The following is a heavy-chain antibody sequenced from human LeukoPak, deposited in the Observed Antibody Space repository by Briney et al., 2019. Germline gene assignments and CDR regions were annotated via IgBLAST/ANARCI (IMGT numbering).Heavy chain of an antibody. Sequence: GGSLRLSCAASGFTFSDYYMSWVRQAPGKGLEWVSYISSSGSTIYYADSVKGRFTISRDNAKSSLYLQMNSLRVEDTAVYCCEKGSGVDDCWGQGTLVTVSS. CDR2: ISSSGSTI. CDR3: EKGSGVDDC. D-gene: IGHD1-14*01. CDR1: GFTFSDYY. J-gene: IGHJ4*02. V-gene: IGHV3-11*01.